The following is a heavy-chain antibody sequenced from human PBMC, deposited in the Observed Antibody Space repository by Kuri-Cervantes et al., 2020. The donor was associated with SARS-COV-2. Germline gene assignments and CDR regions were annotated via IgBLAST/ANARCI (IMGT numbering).Heavy chain of an antibody. CDR3: ARGRSSGWYWNC. D-gene: IGHD6-19*01. Sequence: GGSLRLSCAASGFTFSSYAMHWVRQAPGKGLEWVAVISYDGSNKYYADSVKGRFTISRDNSKNTLYLQMNSLRAEDTAVYYCARGRSSGWYWNCWGQGTLVTVSS. J-gene: IGHJ4*02. V-gene: IGHV3-30*04. CDR2: ISYDGSNK. CDR1: GFTFSSYA.